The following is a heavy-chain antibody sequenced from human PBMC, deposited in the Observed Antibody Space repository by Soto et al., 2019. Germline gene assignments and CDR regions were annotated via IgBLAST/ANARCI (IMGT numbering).Heavy chain of an antibody. V-gene: IGHV3-30-3*01. CDR2: ISYDGSNK. CDR3: ARGPVVYGDSDSYYFDY. Sequence: GGSLRLSCAASGFTFSSYAMHWVRQAPGKGLEWVAVISYDGSNKYYADSVKGRFTISRDNSKNTLYLQMNSLRAEDTAVYYCARGPVVYGDSDSYYFDYWGKGTLVTVSS. J-gene: IGHJ4*02. CDR1: GFTFSSYA. D-gene: IGHD4-17*01.